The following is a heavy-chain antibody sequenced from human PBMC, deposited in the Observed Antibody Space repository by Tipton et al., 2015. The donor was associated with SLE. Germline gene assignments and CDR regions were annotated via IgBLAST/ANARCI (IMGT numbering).Heavy chain of an antibody. V-gene: IGHV4-34*01. CDR3: ARGKDYDFWSGYYRRDASDI. D-gene: IGHD3-3*01. CDR1: GGSFSGYY. CDR2: INHSGST. J-gene: IGHJ3*02. Sequence: TLSLTCAVYGGSFSGYYWSWIRQPPGKGLEWIGEINHSGSTNYNPSLKSRVTISIDTSKNQFSLKLSSVTAAYTSVYYCARGKDYDFWSGYYRRDASDIWGQGTMVTVSS.